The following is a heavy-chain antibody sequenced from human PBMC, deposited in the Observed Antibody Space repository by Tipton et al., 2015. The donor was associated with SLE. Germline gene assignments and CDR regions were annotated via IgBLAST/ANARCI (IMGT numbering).Heavy chain of an antibody. CDR2: IYHSGST. Sequence: TLSLTCTVSGGSIRSYYWSWIRQPPGKGLEWIGYIYHSGSTNYSPSLESRVSISVDTSKNQFSLKLTSVTAADTAVYYCARVLDVLDYWGQGTLVTVSS. J-gene: IGHJ4*02. D-gene: IGHD6-6*01. CDR1: GGSIRSYY. V-gene: IGHV4-59*01. CDR3: ARVLDVLDY.